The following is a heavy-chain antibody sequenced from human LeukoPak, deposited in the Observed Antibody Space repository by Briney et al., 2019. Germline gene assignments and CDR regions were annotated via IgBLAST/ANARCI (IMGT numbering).Heavy chain of an antibody. J-gene: IGHJ3*02. CDR3: AKDIEVTTSRGAFDI. CDR2: ISWNSGSI. D-gene: IGHD5-18*01. Sequence: GRSLRLSCAAPGFTFDDYAMHWVRQAPGKGLEWVSGISWNSGSIGYADSVKGRFTISRDNAKNSLFLQMNRLRAEDTALYYCAKDIEVTTSRGAFDIWGQGTMVTVSS. V-gene: IGHV3-9*01. CDR1: GFTFDDYA.